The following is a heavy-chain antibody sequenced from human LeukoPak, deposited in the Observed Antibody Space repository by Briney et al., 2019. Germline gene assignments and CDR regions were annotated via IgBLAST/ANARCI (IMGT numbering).Heavy chain of an antibody. Sequence: PGGSLRLSCAASGFTFNIYSMNWVRQAPGKGLEWVSSIDSSSTYIYYADSVKGRFTISRDNAKNSLYLQMSSLRAEDTAVYYCASPAGVSSGYEYFQHWGQGTLVTVSS. D-gene: IGHD4-23*01. CDR2: IDSSSTYI. J-gene: IGHJ1*01. V-gene: IGHV3-21*03. CDR1: GFTFNIYS. CDR3: ASPAGVSSGYEYFQH.